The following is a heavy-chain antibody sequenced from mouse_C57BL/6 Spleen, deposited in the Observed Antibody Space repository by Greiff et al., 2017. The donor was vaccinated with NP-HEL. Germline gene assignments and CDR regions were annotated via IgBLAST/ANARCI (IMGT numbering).Heavy chain of an antibody. CDR2: ISGGGGNT. V-gene: IGHV5-9*01. CDR3: ARHEANWDGLDY. D-gene: IGHD4-1*01. Sequence: EVKLMESGGGLVKPGGSLKLSCAASGFTFSSYTMSWVRQTPEKRLEWVATISGGGGNTYYPDSVKGRFTISRDNAKNTLYLQMSSLRSEDTALYYCARHEANWDGLDYWGQGTTLTVSS. J-gene: IGHJ2*01. CDR1: GFTFSSYT.